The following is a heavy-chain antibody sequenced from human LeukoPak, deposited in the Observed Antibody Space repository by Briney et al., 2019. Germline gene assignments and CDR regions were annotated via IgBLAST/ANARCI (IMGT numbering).Heavy chain of an antibody. CDR2: INHSGST. CDR1: GGSFSGYY. J-gene: IGHJ4*02. V-gene: IGHV4-34*01. CDR3: ARGRRGYYFDY. D-gene: IGHD1-26*01. Sequence: SETLSLTCAVYGGSFSGYYWSWIRQPPGKGLEWIGEINHSGSTNYNPSLKSRVTISADTSKNQFSLKLSSVTAADTAVYYCARGRRGYYFDYWGQGTLVTVSS.